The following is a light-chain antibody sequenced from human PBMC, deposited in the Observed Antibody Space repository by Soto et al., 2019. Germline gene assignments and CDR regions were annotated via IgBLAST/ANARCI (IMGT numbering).Light chain of an antibody. V-gene: IGKV3-11*01. CDR1: QSVSRY. Sequence: EIVLTQSPATLSLSPGERATLSCRASQSVSRYLAWYQQKPGQAPRLLIYDASNRAPGIPARFSGSYSGTDFTLTISSLEPEDFAVYYCQQRHNWPLTFGGGTKVEIK. J-gene: IGKJ4*01. CDR3: QQRHNWPLT. CDR2: DAS.